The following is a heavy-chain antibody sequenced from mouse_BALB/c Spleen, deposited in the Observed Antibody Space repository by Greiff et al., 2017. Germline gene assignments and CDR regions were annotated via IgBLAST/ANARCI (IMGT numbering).Heavy chain of an antibody. CDR3: ARKRGNYPYAMDY. CDR2: IWSGGST. CDR1: GFSLTSYG. J-gene: IGHJ4*01. Sequence: VKLVESGPGLVQPSQSLSITCTVSGFSLTSYGVHWVRQSPGKGLEWLGVIWSGGSTDYNAAFISRLSISKDNSKSQVFFKMNSLQANDTAIYYCARKRGNYPYAMDYWGQGTSVTVSS. V-gene: IGHV2-2*02. D-gene: IGHD2-1*01.